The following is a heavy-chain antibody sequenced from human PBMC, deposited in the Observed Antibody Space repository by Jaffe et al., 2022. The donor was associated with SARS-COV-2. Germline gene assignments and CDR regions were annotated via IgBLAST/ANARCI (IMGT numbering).Heavy chain of an antibody. CDR2: INTDNANT. Sequence: QVQLVQSGAEVKKPGASVKISCDTSGYTFTHFAIHWLRQAPGQRLEWLGWINTDNANTKYSQKFQDRVTITMDTSASTVYMELSNLRSEDTSLYYCARDVVLGGSNSIYYFDYWGQGTLVTVSS. J-gene: IGHJ4*02. V-gene: IGHV1-3*04. D-gene: IGHD3-16*01. CDR1: GYTFTHFA. CDR3: ARDVVLGGSNSIYYFDY.